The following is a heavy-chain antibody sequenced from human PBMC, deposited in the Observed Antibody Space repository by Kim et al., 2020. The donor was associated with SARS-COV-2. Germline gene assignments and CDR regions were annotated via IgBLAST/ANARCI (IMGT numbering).Heavy chain of an antibody. Sequence: GGSLRLSCAASGFTFSSYSMNWVRQAPGKGLEWVSYISSSSSTIYYADSVKGRFTISRDNAKNSLYLQMNSLRAEDTAVYYCARDIGASYYGSGSSDYWGQGPLVTVSS. J-gene: IGHJ4*02. CDR2: ISSSSSTI. V-gene: IGHV3-48*04. CDR3: ARDIGASYYGSGSSDY. CDR1: GFTFSSYS. D-gene: IGHD3-10*01.